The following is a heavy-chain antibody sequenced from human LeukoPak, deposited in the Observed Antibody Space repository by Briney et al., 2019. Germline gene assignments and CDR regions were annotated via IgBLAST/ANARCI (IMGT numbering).Heavy chain of an antibody. Sequence: GASVKVSCKASGYTFNTYFMHWVRQAPGQGLEWMGIINPSGGSTSYAQKFQGRVTMTRDTSTSTVYMELSSLRSEDTAVYYCAREENSNYSTWGQGTLVTVSS. CDR1: GYTFNTYF. CDR3: AREENSNYST. J-gene: IGHJ5*02. V-gene: IGHV1-46*02. D-gene: IGHD4-11*01. CDR2: INPSGGST.